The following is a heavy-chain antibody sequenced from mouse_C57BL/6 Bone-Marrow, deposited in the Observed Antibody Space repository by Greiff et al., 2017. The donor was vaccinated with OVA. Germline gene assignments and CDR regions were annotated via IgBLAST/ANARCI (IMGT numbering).Heavy chain of an antibody. CDR2: ISDGGSYT. J-gene: IGHJ3*01. CDR1: GFTFSSYA. D-gene: IGHD2-14*01. Sequence: EVKVEESGGGLVKPGGSLKLSCAASGFTFSSYAMSWVRQTPEKRLEWVATISDGGSYTYYPDNVKGRFTISRDNAKNNLYLQMSHLKSEDTAMYYCARERYDPAWFAYWGQGTLVTVSA. V-gene: IGHV5-4*01. CDR3: ARERYDPAWFAY.